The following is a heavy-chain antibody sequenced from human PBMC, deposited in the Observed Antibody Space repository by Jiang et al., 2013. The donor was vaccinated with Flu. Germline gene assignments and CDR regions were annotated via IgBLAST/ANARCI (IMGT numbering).Heavy chain of an antibody. D-gene: IGHD1-1*01. CDR2: VYPGVSTA. V-gene: IGHV5-51*01. Sequence: GAEAKKPGESLKISCKGSGYSFSTFWIGWVRQMPGKGLEWLGIVYPGVSTATYIPSFQGQVTISADKSLSTAYLQWSSLKASDTGIYYCARRPFHGTPDYWGQGTLVTVSS. CDR3: ARRPFHGTPDY. CDR1: GYSFSTFW. J-gene: IGHJ4*02.